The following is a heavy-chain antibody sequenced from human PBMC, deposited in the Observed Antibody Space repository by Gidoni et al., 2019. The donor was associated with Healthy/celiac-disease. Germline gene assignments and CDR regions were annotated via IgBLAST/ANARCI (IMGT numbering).Heavy chain of an antibody. CDR2: INHSGST. J-gene: IGHJ6*02. CDR3: ARWAPIVVVPAANYYYYYYGMDV. V-gene: IGHV4-34*01. CDR1: GGSFSGYY. D-gene: IGHD2-2*01. Sequence: QVQLQQWGAGLLKPSETLSLTCAVYGGSFSGYYWSWIRQPPGKGLEWIGEINHSGSTNYNPSLKSRVTISVDTSKNQFSLKLSSVTAADTAVYYCARWAPIVVVPAANYYYYYYGMDVWGQGTTVTVSS.